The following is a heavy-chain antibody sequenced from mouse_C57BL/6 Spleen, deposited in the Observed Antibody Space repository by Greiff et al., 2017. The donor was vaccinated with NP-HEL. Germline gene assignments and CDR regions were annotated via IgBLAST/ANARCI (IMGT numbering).Heavy chain of an antibody. J-gene: IGHJ1*03. CDR3: ARDYDDDDWYFDV. V-gene: IGHV1-76*01. D-gene: IGHD2-4*01. Sequence: VQLQQSGAELVRPGASVKLSCKASGYTFTDYYINWVKQRPGQGLEWIARIYPGSGNTYYNEKFKGKATLTAEKSSSTAYMQLSSLTSEDSAVYSCARDYDDDDWYFDVWGTGTTVTVSS. CDR2: IYPGSGNT. CDR1: GYTFTDYY.